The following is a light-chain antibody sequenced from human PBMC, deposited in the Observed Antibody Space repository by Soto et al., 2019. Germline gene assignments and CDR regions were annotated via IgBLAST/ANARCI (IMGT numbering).Light chain of an antibody. CDR1: QGISNY. CDR3: QQSYNTPL. Sequence: DIQMTQSPSSLSPSLGDRVTLTWRARQGISNYFAWYQQKPGKVTKILIYAASTLQSGVPSRFSGSGSGTDFTLTISSLQPEDVATYYCQQSYNTPLFGGGTKVDIK. V-gene: IGKV1-27*01. CDR2: AAS. J-gene: IGKJ4*01.